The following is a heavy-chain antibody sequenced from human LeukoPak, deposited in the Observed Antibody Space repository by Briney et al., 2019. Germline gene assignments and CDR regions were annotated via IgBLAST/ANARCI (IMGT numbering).Heavy chain of an antibody. CDR3: ARFLVVASANPFDY. J-gene: IGHJ4*02. CDR1: GLTFSGHW. V-gene: IGHV3-7*01. D-gene: IGHD2-15*01. Sequence: SGGSLRLACAASGLTFSGHWMSWVRQAPGKGLEWLANISPDGSVKYQVDSMKGRFSISRDNAENSLYLQMNSLRVDDMAVYYCARFLVVASANPFDYWGQGTLVTVSS. CDR2: ISPDGSVK.